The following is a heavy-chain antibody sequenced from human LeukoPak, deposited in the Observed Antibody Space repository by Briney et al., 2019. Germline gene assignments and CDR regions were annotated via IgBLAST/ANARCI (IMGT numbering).Heavy chain of an antibody. D-gene: IGHD6-19*01. CDR1: GGSFSGYY. J-gene: IGHJ4*02. Sequence: PSETLSLTCAVYGGSFSGYYWSWIRQPPGKDLEWIGYIYYGGNTYYNPSLKSRVTISVDTSKNQFSLKLSSVTAADTAVYYCARDREVAVAGYFDYWGQGALVTVSS. CDR2: IYYGGNT. CDR3: ARDREVAVAGYFDY. V-gene: IGHV4-34*09.